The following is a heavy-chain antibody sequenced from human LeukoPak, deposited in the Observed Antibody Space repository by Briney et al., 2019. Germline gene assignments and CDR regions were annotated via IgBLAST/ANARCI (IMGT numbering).Heavy chain of an antibody. J-gene: IGHJ4*02. CDR1: GYTFISYD. CDR2: MNPNSGNT. Sequence: GASVKVSCKASGYTFISYDINWVRQATGQGLEWMGWMNPNSGNTGYAQKFQGRVTMTRNTSISTAYMELSSLRSEDTAVYYCARRNTAMVAGLDYWGQGTLVTVSS. V-gene: IGHV1-8*01. CDR3: ARRNTAMVAGLDY. D-gene: IGHD5-18*01.